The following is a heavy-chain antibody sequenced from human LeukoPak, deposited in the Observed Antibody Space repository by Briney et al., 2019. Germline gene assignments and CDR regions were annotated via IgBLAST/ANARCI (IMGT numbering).Heavy chain of an antibody. CDR3: ARRRYYYGSGSYYYYMDV. CDR2: IIPIFGTA. D-gene: IGHD3-10*01. J-gene: IGHJ6*03. CDR1: GGTFSSYA. V-gene: IGHV1-69*13. Sequence: SVKVPCKASGGTFSSYAISWVRQAPGQGLEWIGGIIPIFGTANYAQKFQGRVTITADESTSTAYMELSSLRSEDTAVYYCARRRYYYGSGSYYYYMDVWGKGTTVTVSS.